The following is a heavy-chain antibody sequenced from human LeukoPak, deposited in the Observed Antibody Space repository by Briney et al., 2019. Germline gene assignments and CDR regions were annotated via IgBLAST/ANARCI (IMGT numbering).Heavy chain of an antibody. CDR1: GFTFSIYE. J-gene: IGHJ3*02. D-gene: IGHD6-19*01. CDR2: ISGSSRTI. V-gene: IGHV3-48*03. Sequence: VGSLRLSCAASGFTFSIYEMNWVRQAPGKGLEWVSYISGSSRTIFYADSVKGRFTISRDNTKNSLYLQMNSLRAEDTAVYFCARDSVAVAGSDAFDIWGQGTMVSVSS. CDR3: ARDSVAVAGSDAFDI.